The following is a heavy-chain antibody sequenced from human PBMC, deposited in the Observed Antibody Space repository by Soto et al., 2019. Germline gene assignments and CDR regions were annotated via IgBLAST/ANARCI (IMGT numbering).Heavy chain of an antibody. J-gene: IGHJ4*02. CDR2: MYYSGSS. Sequence: QLQLQESGPGLVKPSETLSLTCSVSGGSISSRTFWWAWIRQPPGKGLEWFGDMYYSGSSYSGPSLKIRVTHSVDTSKNQLSLKLNLVTAADTAVYYCARHPRDDYNYGGSGIFDYWGQGTLVTVSS. CDR3: ARHPRDDYNYGGSGIFDY. D-gene: IGHD4-4*01. CDR1: GGSISSRTFW. V-gene: IGHV4-39*01.